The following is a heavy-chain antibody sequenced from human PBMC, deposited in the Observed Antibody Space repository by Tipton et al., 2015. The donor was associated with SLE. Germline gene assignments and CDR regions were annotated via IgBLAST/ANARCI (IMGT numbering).Heavy chain of an antibody. CDR3: ARGDGYSHGGYFDY. J-gene: IGHJ4*02. D-gene: IGHD5-18*01. CDR1: GFTFSSYG. Sequence: SLRLSCAASGFTFSSYGMHWVRQAPGKGLEWVTIIWSDGIKKYYADSVKGRFTISRDNSKNTVYLQMNSLRAEDTAVYYCARGDGYSHGGYFDYWGQGTLVTVSS. CDR2: IWSDGIKK. V-gene: IGHV3-33*01.